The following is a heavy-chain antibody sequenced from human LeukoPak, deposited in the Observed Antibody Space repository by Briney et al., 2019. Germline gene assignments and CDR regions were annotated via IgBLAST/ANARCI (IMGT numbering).Heavy chain of an antibody. CDR1: GDSVSSGY. D-gene: IGHD2-15*01. V-gene: IGHV4-4*09. CDR2: IYDNGVT. J-gene: IGHJ1*01. CDR3: AGRGHRYSRD. Sequence: PSETLSLSCNVSGDSVSSGYWTWIRQSPAKGLEWIGFIYDNGVTDYNPSLKSRLIISLDTSKNQFSLNLRSVSAADSAIYYCAGRGHRYSRDWDQGILVTVSS.